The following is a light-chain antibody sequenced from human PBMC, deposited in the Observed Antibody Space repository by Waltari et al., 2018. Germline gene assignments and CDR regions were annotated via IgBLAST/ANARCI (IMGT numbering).Light chain of an antibody. CDR1: QSVSHW. J-gene: IGKJ2*01. CDR2: KAS. V-gene: IGKV1-5*03. Sequence: EIQLNQSPSTLSASVGDRVPITFRASQSVSHWLSWYQEQPGKAPKLLIYKASGLENGVPSRFSGSGSETEFSLTISGLQPDDFATYYCQHYSSYPYTFGQGTRLEIK. CDR3: QHYSSYPYT.